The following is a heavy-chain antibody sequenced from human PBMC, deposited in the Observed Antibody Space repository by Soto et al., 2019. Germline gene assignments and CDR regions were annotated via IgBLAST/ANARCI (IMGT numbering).Heavy chain of an antibody. V-gene: IGHV3-23*01. Sequence: GGSLRLSCAASGFTFSSYAMSWVRQAPGKGLEWVSAISGSGGSTYYADSVKGRFTISRDNSKNTLYLQMNSLRAEDTAVYYCAKRSRRYSSSWGYFDYWGQGTLVTVSS. CDR2: ISGSGGST. CDR1: GFTFSSYA. D-gene: IGHD6-13*01. CDR3: AKRSRRYSSSWGYFDY. J-gene: IGHJ4*02.